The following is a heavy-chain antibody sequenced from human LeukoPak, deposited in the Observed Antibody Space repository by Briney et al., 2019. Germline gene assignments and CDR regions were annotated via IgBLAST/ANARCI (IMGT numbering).Heavy chain of an antibody. J-gene: IGHJ6*04. CDR1: GGSISSNY. Sequence: SETLSLTCTVSGGSISSNYWSWIRQPPGEGLEWIGYIYYSGSTNYNPSLMSRFTNYNPSLKSRVTISVDTSKNQFSLKLRSVTAADTAVYYCARTLLTGQAQSYYYHAVDVWGKGTTVTVSS. CDR3: ARTLLTGQAQSYYYHAVDV. D-gene: IGHD3-9*01. V-gene: IGHV4-59*01. CDR2: IYYSGST.